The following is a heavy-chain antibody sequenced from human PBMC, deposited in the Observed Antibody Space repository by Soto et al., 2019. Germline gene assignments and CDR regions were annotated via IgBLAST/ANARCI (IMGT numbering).Heavy chain of an antibody. CDR1: GFTFSSYA. CDR2: ISGSGGST. Sequence: PGGSLRLSCAASGFTFSSYAMSWVRQAPGKGLEWVSAISGSGGSTYYADSVKGRFTISRDNSKNTLYLQMNSLRAEDTAVYYCAKEGYCSSTSCQRNYYYYYGMDVWGQGTTVTVSS. V-gene: IGHV3-23*01. CDR3: AKEGYCSSTSCQRNYYYYYGMDV. J-gene: IGHJ6*02. D-gene: IGHD2-2*01.